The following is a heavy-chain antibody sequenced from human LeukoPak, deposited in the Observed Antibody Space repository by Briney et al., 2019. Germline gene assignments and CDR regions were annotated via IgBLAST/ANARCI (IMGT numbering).Heavy chain of an antibody. V-gene: IGHV4-34*01. CDR1: GGSISSYY. Sequence: SETLSLTCTVSGGSISSYYWSWIRQPPGKGLEWIGEINHGGSTNYNPSLKSRVTISVDTSQNQFSLRLSSVTAADTAVYYCARGRYVTTRGGAAAGFLDYWGQGTLVTVST. D-gene: IGHD6-13*01. CDR3: ARGRYVTTRGGAAAGFLDY. CDR2: INHGGST. J-gene: IGHJ4*02.